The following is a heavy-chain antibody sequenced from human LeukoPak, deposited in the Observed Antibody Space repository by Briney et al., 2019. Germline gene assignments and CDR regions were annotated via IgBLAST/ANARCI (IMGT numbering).Heavy chain of an antibody. CDR3: AGTYYYFDY. V-gene: IGHV4-34*01. Sequence: SETLSLTCAVYGGSFSGYYWSWIRQPPGKGLEWIGEINHSGSTNYNPSLKSRVTISVDTSKNQFSLKLSSVTAAGTAVYYCAGTYYYFDYWGQGTLVTVSP. CDR2: INHSGST. J-gene: IGHJ4*02. D-gene: IGHD3-10*01. CDR1: GGSFSGYY.